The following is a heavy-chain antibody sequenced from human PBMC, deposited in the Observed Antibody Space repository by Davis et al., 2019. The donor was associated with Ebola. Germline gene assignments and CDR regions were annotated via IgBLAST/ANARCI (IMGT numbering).Heavy chain of an antibody. D-gene: IGHD1-26*01. CDR2: IRSKANSYAT. Sequence: GESLKISCAASGFTFSGSAMHWVRQASGKGLEWVGRIRSKANSYATAYAASVKGRFTISRDDSKNTAYLQMNSLKTKDTAVYYCTSGGSGSYEVDYWGQGTLVTVSS. CDR3: TSGGSGSYEVDY. J-gene: IGHJ4*02. V-gene: IGHV3-73*01. CDR1: GFTFSGSA.